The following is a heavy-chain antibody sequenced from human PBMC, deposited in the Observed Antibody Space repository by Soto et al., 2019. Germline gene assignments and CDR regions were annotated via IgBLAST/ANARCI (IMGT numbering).Heavy chain of an antibody. Sequence: GGSQRLSCAASGFTISDYGMHWVRQAPGKGLEWVAVIWYDGSNKYYADSVKGRFTISRDNSKNTLYLQMNSLRAEDTAVYYCARGPYCSGGSCYRPSWYYGMDVWGQGTTVTVSS. CDR2: IWYDGSNK. J-gene: IGHJ6*02. CDR3: ARGPYCSGGSCYRPSWYYGMDV. CDR1: GFTISDYG. V-gene: IGHV3-33*01. D-gene: IGHD2-15*01.